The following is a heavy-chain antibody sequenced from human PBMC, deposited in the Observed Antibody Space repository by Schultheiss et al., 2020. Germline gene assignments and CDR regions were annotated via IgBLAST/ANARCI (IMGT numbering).Heavy chain of an antibody. V-gene: IGHV4-34*01. D-gene: IGHD3-3*01. Sequence: SQTLSLTCAVYGGSFIDYYWSWIRQTPGKGLEWIGEINYSGTTTYNPSLRSRVAISVDTSKNQFSLRLSSVTAADTAVYYCARVPTYYDFWSNFDYWGQGTLGTVSA. J-gene: IGHJ4*02. CDR2: INYSGTT. CDR3: ARVPTYYDFWSNFDY. CDR1: GGSFIDYY.